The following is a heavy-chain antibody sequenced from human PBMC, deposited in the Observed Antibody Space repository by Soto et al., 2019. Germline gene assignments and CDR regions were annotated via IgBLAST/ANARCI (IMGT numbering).Heavy chain of an antibody. CDR2: IWYDGSNK. Sequence: SLRLSCAASGFTFSSYGMHWVRQAPGKGLEWVAVIWYDGSNKYYADSVKGRFTISRDNSKNTLYLQMNSLRAEDTAVYYCARDLPKYSSRHPPGLYWGQGTLVTVSS. CDR1: GFTFSSYG. V-gene: IGHV3-33*01. J-gene: IGHJ4*02. D-gene: IGHD6-13*01. CDR3: ARDLPKYSSRHPPGLY.